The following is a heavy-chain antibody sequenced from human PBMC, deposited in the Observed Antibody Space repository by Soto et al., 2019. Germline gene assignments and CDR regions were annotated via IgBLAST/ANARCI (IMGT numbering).Heavy chain of an antibody. Sequence: LQRYCADSECAFSDNYMHLVRQARGKGLEWVGRTRNKANSYTTEYAASVKGRFTISRDDSKNSLYLQMNSLKTEDTAVYYCARVGIDYYYIRGYSLDSFDIRGQALIVTV. CDR3: ARVGIDYYYIRGYSLDSFDI. D-gene: IGHD3-22*01. V-gene: IGHV3-72*01. CDR2: TRNKANSYTT. J-gene: IGHJ3*02. CDR1: ECAFSDNY.